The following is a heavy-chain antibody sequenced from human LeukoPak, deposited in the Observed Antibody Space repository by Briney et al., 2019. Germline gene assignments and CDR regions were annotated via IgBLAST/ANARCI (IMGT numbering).Heavy chain of an antibody. D-gene: IGHD1-7*01. Sequence: SVKVSCKAPGGTFISYAISWVRQAPGQGLEWMGRIIPIFGIANYAQKFQGRVTITADKSTSTAYMELSSLRSEDTAVYYCARDSLMRYNWNYVAEFDYWGQGTLVTVSS. CDR3: ARDSLMRYNWNYVAEFDY. CDR2: IIPIFGIA. CDR1: GGTFISYA. V-gene: IGHV1-69*04. J-gene: IGHJ4*02.